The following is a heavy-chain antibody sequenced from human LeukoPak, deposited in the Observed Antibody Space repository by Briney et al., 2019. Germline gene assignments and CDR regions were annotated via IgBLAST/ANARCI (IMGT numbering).Heavy chain of an antibody. CDR3: SGTRDYADDGTWDY. V-gene: IGHV3-49*04. J-gene: IGHJ4*02. CDR2: IRTIPYGATT. Sequence: GGSLRLSCSASGFTFSDFAMTWVRQAPGKGLEWVGFIRTIPYGATTEYAASVKGRFTISRDDSKSIAYLQMNSLKTEDTAVYFCSGTRDYADDGTWDYWGQGTLVVVSS. D-gene: IGHD4-17*01. CDR1: GFTFSDFA.